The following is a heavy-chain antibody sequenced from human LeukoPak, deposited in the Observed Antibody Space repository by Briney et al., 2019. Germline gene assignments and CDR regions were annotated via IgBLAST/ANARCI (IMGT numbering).Heavy chain of an antibody. CDR2: IYYSGST. J-gene: IGHJ4*02. V-gene: IGHV4-59*01. CDR1: GDSISSYY. D-gene: IGHD5-24*01. Sequence: SETLSLTCTVSGDSISSYYWSWIRQPPGKGLEWIGYIYYSGSTNYNPSLKSRVTISVDTSKNQFSLKLSSVTAADTAVYYCARLAERGFDYWGQGTLVTVSS. CDR3: ARLAERGFDY.